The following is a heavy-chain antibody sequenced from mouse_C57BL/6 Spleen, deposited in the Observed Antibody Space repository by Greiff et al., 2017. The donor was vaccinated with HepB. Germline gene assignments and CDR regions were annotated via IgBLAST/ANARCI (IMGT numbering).Heavy chain of an antibody. CDR3: ARSTTVVARGYFDY. Sequence: VQLQQPGAELVRPGSSVKLSCKASGYTFTSYWMHWVKQRPIQGLEWIGNIAPSDSETHYNQKFKDKATLTVDKSSSTAYMQRSSLTSEDSAVYYCARSTTVVARGYFDYWGESTTLTVSS. CDR2: IAPSDSET. D-gene: IGHD1-1*01. J-gene: IGHJ2*01. CDR1: GYTFTSYW. V-gene: IGHV1-52*01.